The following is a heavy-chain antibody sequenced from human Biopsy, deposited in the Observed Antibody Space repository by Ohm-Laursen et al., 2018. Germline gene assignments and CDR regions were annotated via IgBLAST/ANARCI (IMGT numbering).Heavy chain of an antibody. CDR3: ARDSRRTAREGGMDV. CDR1: GFTFSSYS. D-gene: IGHD6-6*01. J-gene: IGHJ6*02. Sequence: SLRLSCSASGFTFSSYSMNWVRQAPGKGLEWISHISETSSHIYDADSVKGRFTVARDNAKNSLYLQLNSLRAEGTAVYYCARDSRRTAREGGMDVWGQGTTVTVSS. V-gene: IGHV3-21*01. CDR2: ISETSSHI.